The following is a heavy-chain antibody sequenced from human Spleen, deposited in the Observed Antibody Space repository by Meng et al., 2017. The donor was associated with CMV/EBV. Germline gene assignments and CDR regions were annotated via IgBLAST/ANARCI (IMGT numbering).Heavy chain of an antibody. CDR3: AKAGQQLNPYSFDY. CDR1: GFTFSNYA. J-gene: IGHJ4*02. D-gene: IGHD6-13*01. V-gene: IGHV3-23*01. CDR2: ISASGGSK. Sequence: GGSLRLSCAASGFTFSNYAMSRVRQAPGKGLEWVSAISASGGSKYYADSVKGRFTISRDNSRNTLYLQMSSLRAEDTALYYCAKAGQQLNPYSFDYWGQGTLVTVSS.